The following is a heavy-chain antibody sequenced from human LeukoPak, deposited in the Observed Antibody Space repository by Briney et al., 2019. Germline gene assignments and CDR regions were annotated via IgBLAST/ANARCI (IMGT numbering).Heavy chain of an antibody. Sequence: ASVKVSCKASGYTFTGYYMHWVRQAPGQGLEWMGRINPNSGGTNYAQKFQGRVTMTRDTSISTAYMELSRLRSDDTAVYYCARDISGYDYEGLFDYWGQGTLVTASS. CDR1: GYTFTGYY. CDR2: INPNSGGT. CDR3: ARDISGYDYEGLFDY. J-gene: IGHJ4*02. D-gene: IGHD5-12*01. V-gene: IGHV1-2*06.